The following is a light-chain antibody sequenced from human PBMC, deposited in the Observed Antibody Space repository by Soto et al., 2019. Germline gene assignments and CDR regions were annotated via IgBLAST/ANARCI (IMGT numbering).Light chain of an antibody. J-gene: IGKJ4*01. CDR3: QQYDTSPLT. Sequence: EIVLTQSPATLSLSPGERAALSCGASQTITSAYLAWYQLKPGLAPRLLFYDASNRATGVPDRFSGSGSGTDFTLTISRLEPEDFAVYYCQQYDTSPLTFGGGTKVEIK. CDR1: QTITSAY. V-gene: IGKV3D-20*01. CDR2: DAS.